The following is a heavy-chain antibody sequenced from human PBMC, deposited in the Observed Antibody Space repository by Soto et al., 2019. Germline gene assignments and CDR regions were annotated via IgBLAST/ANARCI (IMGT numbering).Heavy chain of an antibody. J-gene: IGHJ3*02. V-gene: IGHV4-31*03. CDR2: IYYSGST. CDR3: AREWGGYCSSTSCYPRPYSIAFDI. CDR1: GGSISSGGYY. D-gene: IGHD2-2*01. Sequence: TLSLTCTVSGGSISSGGYYWSWIRQHPGKGLEWIGYIYYSGSTYYNPSLKSRVTISVDTSKNQFSLKLSSVTAADTAVYYCAREWGGYCSSTSCYPRPYSIAFDIWGQGTMVTVSS.